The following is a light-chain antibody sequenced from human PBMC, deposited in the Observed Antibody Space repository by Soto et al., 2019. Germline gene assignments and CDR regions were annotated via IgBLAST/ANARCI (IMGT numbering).Light chain of an antibody. Sequence: QSVLTQPPSVSGAPGQRVTISCTGSSSNIGAGYDVQWYQQLPGTAPKLLIYGNSNRPSGVPDRFSGSKSGTSASLAITGLQAEDEADYYCQSYDSSLSGVVFGGGTTLTVL. V-gene: IGLV1-40*01. CDR2: GNS. CDR1: SSNIGAGYD. J-gene: IGLJ3*02. CDR3: QSYDSSLSGVV.